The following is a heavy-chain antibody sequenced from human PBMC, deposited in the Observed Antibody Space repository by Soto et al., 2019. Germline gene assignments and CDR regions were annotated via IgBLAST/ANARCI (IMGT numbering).Heavy chain of an antibody. Sequence: GGSLRLSCAASGFTFSSYAMSWVRQAPGKGLEWVSAISGSGGSTYYADSVKGRFTISRDNSKNPLYLQMNSLRAEDTAVYYCAKDVAAAGTFDYWGQGTLVTVSS. V-gene: IGHV3-23*01. CDR2: ISGSGGST. CDR1: GFTFSSYA. J-gene: IGHJ4*02. CDR3: AKDVAAAGTFDY. D-gene: IGHD6-13*01.